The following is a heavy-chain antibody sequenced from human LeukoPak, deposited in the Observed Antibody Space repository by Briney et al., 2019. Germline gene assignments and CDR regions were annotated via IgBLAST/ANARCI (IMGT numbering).Heavy chain of an antibody. CDR2: ISGSGGST. V-gene: IGHV3-23*01. CDR1: GFTFISYA. D-gene: IGHD3-22*01. J-gene: IGHJ4*02. CDR3: VTYYCDSSGYYLFFGGPPLDY. Sequence: RGALRLSCAAPGFTFISYAMSWVRQAPGKGLEGVSAISGSGGSTYYADYVKGRFTISRDNSKNTLYLQMNSLRAEETAVYYCVTYYCDSSGYYLFFGGPPLDYWGQGTLVTVSS.